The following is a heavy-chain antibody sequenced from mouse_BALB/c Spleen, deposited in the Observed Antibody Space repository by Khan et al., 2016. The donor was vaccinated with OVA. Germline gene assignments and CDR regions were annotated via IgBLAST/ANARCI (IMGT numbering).Heavy chain of an antibody. CDR3: ARYPYGNFAY. CDR2: ISSDGDST. V-gene: IGHV5-9-3*01. D-gene: IGHD2-1*01. J-gene: IGHJ3*01. CDR1: GFTFSTYA. Sequence: EVELVESGGGLVKPGGSLKLSCAASGFTFSTYAMSWVRQTPEKRLEWVATISSDGDSTYYPDRVKGRFIISRDNDKNPLYLQMSSLRSEDTAMYYCARYPYGNFAYWGQGTLVTGSA.